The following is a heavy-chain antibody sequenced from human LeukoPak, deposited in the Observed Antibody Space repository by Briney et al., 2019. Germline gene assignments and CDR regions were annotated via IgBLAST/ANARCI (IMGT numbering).Heavy chain of an antibody. CDR2: IKQDGSEK. J-gene: IGHJ6*03. D-gene: IGHD3-22*01. V-gene: IGHV3-7*01. CDR1: GFTFSKYW. CDR3: ARGKGSSGPMDV. Sequence: PGGSLRLSCAASGFTFSKYWMSWVRQAPGKGLEWVANIKQDGSEKYYVDSVKGRFTISRDNAKNSLYLQMNSLRAGDTAVCYCARGKGSSGPMDVWGKGTTVTISS.